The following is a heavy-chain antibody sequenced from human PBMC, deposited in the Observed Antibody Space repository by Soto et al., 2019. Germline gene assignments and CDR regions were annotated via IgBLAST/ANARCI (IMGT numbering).Heavy chain of an antibody. CDR1: GYTFTSYG. CDR3: VSMVRGANFDY. V-gene: IGHV1-18*01. CDR2: ISAYNGNT. J-gene: IGHJ4*02. D-gene: IGHD3-10*01. Sequence: GSVKVSCKASGYTFTSYGISWVRQAPGQGLEWMGWISAYNGNTNYAQKLQGRVTMTTDTSTSTAYMELRSLRSDDTAVYYCVSMVRGANFDYWGQGTLVTVSS.